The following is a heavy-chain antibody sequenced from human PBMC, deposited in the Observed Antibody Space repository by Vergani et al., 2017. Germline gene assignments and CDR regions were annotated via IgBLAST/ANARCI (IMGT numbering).Heavy chain of an antibody. CDR2: ISSSSSTI. CDR1: GFTFSSYS. Sequence: EVQLVESGGGLVQPGGSLRLSCAASGFTFSSYSMNWVRQAPGKGLEWVSYISSSSSTIYYADAVKGRFTISRDNAKNSRYLQMNSLRAEDTAVYYCAMGYCSSTSCFGTRAYYYGMDVWGRGTTVTVSS. CDR3: AMGYCSSTSCFGTRAYYYGMDV. D-gene: IGHD2-2*01. V-gene: IGHV3-48*04. J-gene: IGHJ6*02.